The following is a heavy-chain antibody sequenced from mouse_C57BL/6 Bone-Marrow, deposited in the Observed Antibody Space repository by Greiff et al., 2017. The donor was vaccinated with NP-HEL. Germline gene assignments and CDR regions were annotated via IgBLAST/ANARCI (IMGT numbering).Heavy chain of an antibody. CDR3: ARLEGWLPLYYYAMDY. D-gene: IGHD2-3*01. CDR2: ISSGGSYT. J-gene: IGHJ4*01. CDR1: GFTFSSYG. Sequence: EVKLMESGGDLVKPGGSLKLSCAASGFTFSSYGMSWVRQTPDKRLEWVATISSGGSYTYYPDSVKGRFTISRDNAKNTLYQQMSSLKSEDTAMYYCARLEGWLPLYYYAMDYWGQGTSVTVSS. V-gene: IGHV5-6*01.